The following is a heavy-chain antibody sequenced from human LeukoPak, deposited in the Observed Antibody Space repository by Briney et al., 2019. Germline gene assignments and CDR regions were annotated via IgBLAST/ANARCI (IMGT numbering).Heavy chain of an antibody. Sequence: GGSLRLSCAASEFSVGSNYMTWVRQAPGKGLEWVSVIYSGGSTYYADSVKGRFTISRDNSKNTLYLQMNSLRAEDTAVYYCARPYYDSSGYKDWGQGTLVTVSS. V-gene: IGHV3-53*01. D-gene: IGHD3-22*01. CDR2: IYSGGST. J-gene: IGHJ4*02. CDR1: EFSVGSNY. CDR3: ARPYYDSSGYKD.